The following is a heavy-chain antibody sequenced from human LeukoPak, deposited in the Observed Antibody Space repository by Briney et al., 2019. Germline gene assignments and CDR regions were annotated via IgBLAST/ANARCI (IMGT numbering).Heavy chain of an antibody. CDR3: ARLQAVEFNWFDP. D-gene: IGHD4-11*01. V-gene: IGHV4-4*09. J-gene: IGHJ5*02. Sequence: PSETLSLTCAVSGGSISSYYWSWIRQPPGKGLEWIGYIYTSGSTNYNPSLKSRVTISVDTSKNQFSLKLSSVTAADTAVYYCARLQAVEFNWFDPWGQGTLVTVSS. CDR2: IYTSGST. CDR1: GGSISSYY.